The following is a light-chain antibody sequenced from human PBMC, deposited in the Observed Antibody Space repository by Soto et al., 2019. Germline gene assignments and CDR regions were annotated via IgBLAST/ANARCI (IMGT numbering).Light chain of an antibody. V-gene: IGKV2-28*01. CDR1: QSLLHSNGYNY. CDR3: MQLLHPPLT. J-gene: IGKJ4*01. CDR2: LAS. Sequence: DVVMTQSPLSLPVTPGEPASISCGSSQSLLHSNGYNYFAWFLQKAGQSPQLLIYLASSRASGVPDRFSGSGSGTDFTLEISSVEAEDVGIYYCMQLLHPPLTFGGGTKVDI.